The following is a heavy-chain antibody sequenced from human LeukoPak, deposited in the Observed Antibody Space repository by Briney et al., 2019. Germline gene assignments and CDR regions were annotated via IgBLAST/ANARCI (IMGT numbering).Heavy chain of an antibody. V-gene: IGHV1-69*13. J-gene: IGHJ4*02. CDR1: GYTLTGYY. CDR3: AGDGIGSSLDY. CDR2: IIPIFGTA. Sequence: SVKVSCKASGYTLTGYYMHWVRQAPGQGREWMGGIIPIFGTANDARKFQGRVTITADESTSTAHMELSSLRSEDTAVYYCAGDGIGSSLDYWGQGTLVTVSS. D-gene: IGHD6-13*01.